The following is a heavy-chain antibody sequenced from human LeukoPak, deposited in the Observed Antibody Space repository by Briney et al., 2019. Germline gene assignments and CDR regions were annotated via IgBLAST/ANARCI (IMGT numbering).Heavy chain of an antibody. CDR1: GNYW. D-gene: IGHD2/OR15-2a*01. Sequence: GGSLRLSCAASGNYWMHWVRQAPGKGLVWVSHINSDGSWTSYADSVKGRFTISKDNAKNTAYLQMNNLRAEDTAVYYCVSFYEAYWGRGTLVTVSS. J-gene: IGHJ4*02. CDR2: INSDGSWT. V-gene: IGHV3-74*01. CDR3: VSFYEAY.